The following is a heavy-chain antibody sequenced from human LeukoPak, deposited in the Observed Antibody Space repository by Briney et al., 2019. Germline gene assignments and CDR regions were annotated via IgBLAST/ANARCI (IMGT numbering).Heavy chain of an antibody. J-gene: IGHJ4*02. V-gene: IGHV1-24*01. Sequence: ASVKVSCKVSGYTLTELSMHWVRQAPGKGLEWMGGFDPEDGETIYAQKFQGRVTMTRDTSTSTVYMELSSLRSEDTAVYYCARQKGIAVANNDYWGQGTLVTVSS. D-gene: IGHD6-19*01. CDR1: GYTLTELS. CDR3: ARQKGIAVANNDY. CDR2: FDPEDGET.